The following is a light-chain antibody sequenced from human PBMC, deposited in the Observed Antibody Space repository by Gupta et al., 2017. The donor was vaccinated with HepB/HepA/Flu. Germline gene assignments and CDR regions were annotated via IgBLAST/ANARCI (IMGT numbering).Light chain of an antibody. J-gene: IGKJ2*03. CDR1: QNVNNL. Sequence: DIQVTQSPSTLSASVGDRVTITCRVSQNVNNLFAWYKQKPGEAPQALIYKTSTLHTGVHSRFSGRGSGTELTLTSTSLQTDDYGTYFCQAYYSWCFGQGTKLDI. CDR2: KTS. CDR3: QAYYSWC. V-gene: IGKV1-5*03.